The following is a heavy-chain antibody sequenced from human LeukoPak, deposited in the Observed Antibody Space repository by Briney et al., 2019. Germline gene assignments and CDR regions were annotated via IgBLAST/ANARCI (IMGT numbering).Heavy chain of an antibody. CDR1: GFTFNQHS. V-gene: IGHV3-11*01. J-gene: IGHJ4*02. D-gene: IGHD2-8*01. CDR2: ISRNGGAV. Sequence: GGSLRLSCAASGFTFNQHSMSWIRQAPGKELEWLSYISRNGGAVHYADSVEGRFTISRDNAKNSLSLQMNGLRTDDTAVYLCARASSLIGGFDSWGRGTLVTVSS. CDR3: ARASSLIGGFDS.